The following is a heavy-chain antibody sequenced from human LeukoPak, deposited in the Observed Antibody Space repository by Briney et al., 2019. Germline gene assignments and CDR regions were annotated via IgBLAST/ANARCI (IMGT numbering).Heavy chain of an antibody. CDR3: ARVVSTDYDYVWGSYRGNCFDP. V-gene: IGHV1-69*06. Sequence: ASVKVSCKASGGTFSSYAISWVRQAPGQGLEWMGGIIPIFGTANYAQKFKGRVTITADKSTSTAYMELSSLRSEDTVVYYCARVVSTDYDYVWGSYRGNCFDPWGQGTLVTVFS. CDR2: IIPIFGTA. D-gene: IGHD3-16*02. CDR1: GGTFSSYA. J-gene: IGHJ5*02.